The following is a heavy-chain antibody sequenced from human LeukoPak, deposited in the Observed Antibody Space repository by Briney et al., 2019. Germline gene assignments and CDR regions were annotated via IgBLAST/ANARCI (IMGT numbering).Heavy chain of an antibody. D-gene: IGHD5-24*01. J-gene: IGHJ4*02. Sequence: GGSLRLSCAASGFTFSSYSMNWVRQAPGKGLEWVSSISSSSSYIYYADSVKGRFTISRDNAKNTLYLQMNSLTAEDTAVYYCAITRDGYFDYWGQGTLVTVSS. CDR3: AITRDGYFDY. V-gene: IGHV3-21*01. CDR2: ISSSSSYI. CDR1: GFTFSSYS.